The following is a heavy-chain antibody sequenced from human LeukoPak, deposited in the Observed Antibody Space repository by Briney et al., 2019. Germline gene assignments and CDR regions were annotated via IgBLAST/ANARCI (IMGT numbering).Heavy chain of an antibody. J-gene: IGHJ4*02. CDR2: ISAYNGNT. CDR3: ARAYRALPGY. V-gene: IGHV1-18*01. D-gene: IGHD5-12*01. Sequence: GASVKVSCKASGYTFTSYGISWVRQAPGQGLEWMGWISAYNGNTNYAQKFQGRVTMTRDTSISTAYMELSRLRSDDTAVYYCARAYRALPGYWGQGTLVTVSS. CDR1: GYTFTSYG.